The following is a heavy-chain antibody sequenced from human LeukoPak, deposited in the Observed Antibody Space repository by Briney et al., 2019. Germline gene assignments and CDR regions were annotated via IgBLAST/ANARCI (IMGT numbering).Heavy chain of an antibody. CDR3: AREEDVVAPISIPFEY. CDR2: STPIFGIT. V-gene: IGHV1-69*13. D-gene: IGHD2-2*01. CDR1: GGTFSKNG. Sequence: GASVTLTFSVSGGTFSKNGNSWVRQPPAQGLEWMGGSTPIFGITKYAQNFQGRVTITADESTSIVYMELSPLRSEDTAVYYCAREEDVVAPISIPFEYWVQGTLVTVCS. J-gene: IGHJ4*02.